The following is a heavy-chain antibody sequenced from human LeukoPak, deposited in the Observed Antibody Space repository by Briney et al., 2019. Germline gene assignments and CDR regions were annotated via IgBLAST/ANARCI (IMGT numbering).Heavy chain of an antibody. J-gene: IGHJ5*02. CDR1: GGSISSYS. CDR3: ARAGNHYDSSGSQTSFDP. Sequence: SETLSLTFTVSGGSISSYSWSWIRQPAGKGLEWIGLIYTTGNTNYNPSLKSRVTMSVDTSKNQFSLKLSSVTAADTAVYSSARAGNHYDSSGSQTSFDPWGQGTLVTVSS. D-gene: IGHD3-22*01. V-gene: IGHV4-4*07. CDR2: IYTTGNT.